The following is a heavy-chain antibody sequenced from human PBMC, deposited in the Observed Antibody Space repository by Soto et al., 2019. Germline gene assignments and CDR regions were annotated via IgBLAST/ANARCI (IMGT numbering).Heavy chain of an antibody. V-gene: IGHV4-31*03. D-gene: IGHD5-12*01. CDR2: IYYSGST. CDR1: GGSISSGGYY. J-gene: IGHJ5*02. CDR3: ARVRYSGYDLGDWFDP. Sequence: PSETLSLTCTVSGGSISSGGYYWSWIRQHPGKGLEWIGYIYYSGSTYYNPSLKSRVTISVDTSKNQFSLKLSSVTAADTAVYYCARVRYSGYDLGDWFDPWGQGTLVTVSS.